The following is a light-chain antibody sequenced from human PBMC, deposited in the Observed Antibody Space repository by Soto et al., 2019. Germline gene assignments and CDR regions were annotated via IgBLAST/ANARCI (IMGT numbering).Light chain of an antibody. J-gene: IGKJ4*01. CDR2: ASS. CDR1: QSIYTY. CDR3: QQSYSNTLS. V-gene: IGKV1-39*01. Sequence: DIQLTQSPSSLSASVGDRVTINCRACQSIYTYLNWFQLKPGQGPKLLIFASSTLQSGVPSRFSGSGSWADFSLTISSLQPEDFATYYCQQSYSNTLSFGGGTRV.